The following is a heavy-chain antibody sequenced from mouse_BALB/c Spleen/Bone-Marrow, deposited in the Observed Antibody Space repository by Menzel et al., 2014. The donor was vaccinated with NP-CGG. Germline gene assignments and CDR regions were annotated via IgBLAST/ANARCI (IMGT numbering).Heavy chain of an antibody. CDR3: SRYSDYWNFDV. CDR2: IDPANSYT. V-gene: IGHV14-3*02. J-gene: IGHJ1*01. CDR1: GFNIKDTY. Sequence: EVKLLESRAELVKPEASVNLSCTTSGFNIKDTYIHWIKQRPEQGLEWIGRIDPANSYTKCDPKFQDKATITADTSSNTAYLQLGSLTSEDTAVYYCSRYSDYWNFDVWGAGTTVTVSS.